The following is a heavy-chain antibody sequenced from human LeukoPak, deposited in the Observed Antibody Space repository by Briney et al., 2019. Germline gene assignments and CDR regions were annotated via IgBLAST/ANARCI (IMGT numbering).Heavy chain of an antibody. Sequence: SVKVSCKVSGFSFNRSAVQWVRQARGQRLEWIGWIVVDSGNANYGQNFQDRVTISRDMSTGTVYMELTILRSEDTAVYYCGADPFDGGSPTLGLQFDYWGQGTLVTVSS. V-gene: IGHV1-58*01. J-gene: IGHJ4*02. CDR3: GADPFDGGSPTLGLQFDY. CDR1: GFSFNRSA. D-gene: IGHD3-16*01. CDR2: IVVDSGNA.